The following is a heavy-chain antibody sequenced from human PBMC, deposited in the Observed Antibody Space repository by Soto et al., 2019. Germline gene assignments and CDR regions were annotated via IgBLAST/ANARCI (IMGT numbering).Heavy chain of an antibody. CDR2: ISYDGSNK. Sequence: VQLVESGGGVVQPGRSLRLSCAASGFTFSSYAMHWVRQAPGKGLEWVAVISYDGSNKYYADSVKGRFTISRDNSKNTLYLQMNSLRAEDTAVYYCARTREPYYYGMDVWGQGTTVTVSS. D-gene: IGHD1-26*01. J-gene: IGHJ6*02. CDR3: ARTREPYYYGMDV. CDR1: GFTFSSYA. V-gene: IGHV3-30-3*01.